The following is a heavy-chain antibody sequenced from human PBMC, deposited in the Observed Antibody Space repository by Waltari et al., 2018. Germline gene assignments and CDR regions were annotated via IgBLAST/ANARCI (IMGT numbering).Heavy chain of an antibody. CDR3: ARDPDYGDPGIWLDY. CDR1: GFTFSDFW. V-gene: IGHV3-7*01. J-gene: IGHJ4*02. CDR2: KNKDGSEK. D-gene: IGHD4-17*01. Sequence: EVQLVESGGGLVQPGGSLRLSCAASGFTFSDFWMNWVRQAPGKGPEGVANKNKDGSEKYYVDSVKGRFTVSRDNSENSLYLQMNSLRADDTAVYYCARDPDYGDPGIWLDYWGQGTLVTVSS.